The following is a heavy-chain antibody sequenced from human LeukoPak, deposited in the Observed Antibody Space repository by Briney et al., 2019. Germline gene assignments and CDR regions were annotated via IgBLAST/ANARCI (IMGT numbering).Heavy chain of an antibody. Sequence: PGGSLRLSCAASGFTFSSYGMSWVRQAAGKGLVWVSTISGRGDSTYYADSVKGRFTISRDNSKHTLYLQMNSLRAEDTAVYYCAKGCGGNCRSDGYWGEGTLVIVSS. J-gene: IGHJ4*02. D-gene: IGHD2-21*02. CDR2: ISGRGDST. CDR1: GFTFSSYG. V-gene: IGHV3-23*01. CDR3: AKGCGGNCRSDGY.